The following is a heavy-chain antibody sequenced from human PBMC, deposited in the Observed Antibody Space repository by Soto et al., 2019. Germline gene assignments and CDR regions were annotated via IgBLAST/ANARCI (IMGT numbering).Heavy chain of an antibody. D-gene: IGHD3-22*01. CDR2: IKSKTDGGTT. CDR3: TTDSGGGITMIVYHQDHDAFDI. Sequence: EVQLVESGGGLVKPGGSLRLSCAASGFTFSNAWMSWVRQAPGKGLEWVGRIKSKTDGGTTDYAAPVKGRFTISRDDSKNTLYLQMNSLKTEDTAVYYCTTDSGGGITMIVYHQDHDAFDIWGQGTMVTVSS. CDR1: GFTFSNAW. V-gene: IGHV3-15*01. J-gene: IGHJ3*02.